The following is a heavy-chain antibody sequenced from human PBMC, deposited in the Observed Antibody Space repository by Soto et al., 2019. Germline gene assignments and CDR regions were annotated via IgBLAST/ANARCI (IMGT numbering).Heavy chain of an antibody. CDR3: AREQGRGFHSSGYYDPFDY. D-gene: IGHD3-22*01. CDR2: IYPGDSDT. Sequence: GESLKISCKGSGYSFTSYWIGWVRQMPGKGLEWMGIIYPGDSDTRYSPSFQGQVTISADKSISTAYLQWSSLKASDTAMYYCAREQGRGFHSSGYYDPFDYWGQGTLVTVSS. CDR1: GYSFTSYW. J-gene: IGHJ4*02. V-gene: IGHV5-51*01.